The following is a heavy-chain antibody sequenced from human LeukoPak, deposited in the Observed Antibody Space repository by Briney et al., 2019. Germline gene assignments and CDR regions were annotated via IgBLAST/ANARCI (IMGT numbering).Heavy chain of an antibody. CDR1: GGSITSGNCY. Sequence: SQTLSLTCTVSGGSITSGNCYWSWIRQPAGKGLEWIGRIYASGNTNYNPSLKSRVTISVDTSKNQFSLRLSSVTAADTAVYYCARGFDPWGQGTLVTVSS. CDR3: ARGFDP. J-gene: IGHJ5*02. CDR2: IYASGNT. V-gene: IGHV4-61*02.